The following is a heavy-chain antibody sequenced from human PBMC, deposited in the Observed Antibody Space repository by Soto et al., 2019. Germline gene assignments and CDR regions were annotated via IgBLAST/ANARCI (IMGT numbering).Heavy chain of an antibody. CDR3: VQSRCGGDCLQSYSSHSYYGLDV. CDR2: IYWDDDK. Sequence: QITLKESGPTLVKPTQTLTLTCTFSGLSLSTTGVGVGWIRQPPGKALEWLALIYWDDDKRYSPSLKSRLTLTRDTSKNQVVLTTTNMDPVDTATYYCVQSRCGGDCLQSYSSHSYYGLDVWGQGTTVPVSS. D-gene: IGHD2-21*02. J-gene: IGHJ6*02. CDR1: GLSLSTTGVG. V-gene: IGHV2-5*02.